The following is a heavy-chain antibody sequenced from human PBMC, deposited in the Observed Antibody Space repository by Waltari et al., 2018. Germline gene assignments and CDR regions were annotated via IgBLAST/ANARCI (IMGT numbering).Heavy chain of an antibody. V-gene: IGHV3-66*02. Sequence: EVKLVESGGGLVHPGGSLRLSCAASAFTVSSTHMSWVRQAPGKGPEWVSIMYPACSAYNADSVEGRFTMSRDISNNMVHLQMNRLRLEDSATYYCATARDEHTAMFYFDNWGQGTLVSVSS. J-gene: IGHJ4*02. CDR3: ATARDEHTAMFYFDN. CDR2: MYPACSA. D-gene: IGHD5-18*01. CDR1: AFTVSSTH.